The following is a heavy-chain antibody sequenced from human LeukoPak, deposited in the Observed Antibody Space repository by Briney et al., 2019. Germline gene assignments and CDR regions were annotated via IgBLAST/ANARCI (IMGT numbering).Heavy chain of an antibody. CDR1: GFTFSSYA. D-gene: IGHD3-3*01. V-gene: IGHV3-23*01. J-gene: IGHJ5*02. Sequence: GGSLRLSCAASGFTFSSYAMSWVRQAPGKGLEWVSAISGSGGSTYYADSVKGRFTISRDNSKNTLYPQMNSLRAEDTAVYYCAKDHSKPRFFDSVNWFDPWGQGTLVTVSS. CDR3: AKDHSKPRFFDSVNWFDP. CDR2: ISGSGGST.